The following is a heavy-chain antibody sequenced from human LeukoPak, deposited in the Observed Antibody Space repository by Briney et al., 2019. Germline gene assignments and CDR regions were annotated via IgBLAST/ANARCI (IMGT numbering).Heavy chain of an antibody. V-gene: IGHV4-59*04. CDR2: IYHSGST. D-gene: IGHD3/OR15-3a*01. CDR3: ARQTGSGLFILP. CDR1: GGSISNYY. J-gene: IGHJ4*02. Sequence: PSETLSLTCTVSGGSISNYYWSWIRQPPGKGLEWIGSIYHSGSTYYNASLKSQVSISIDTSKNQFSLRLTSVTAADTAVYYCARQTGSGLFILPGGQGTLVTVSS.